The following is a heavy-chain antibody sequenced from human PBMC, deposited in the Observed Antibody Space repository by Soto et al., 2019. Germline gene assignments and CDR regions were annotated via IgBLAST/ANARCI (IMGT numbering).Heavy chain of an antibody. V-gene: IGHV3-7*01. CDR2: IKQDGSEK. J-gene: IGHJ6*02. CDR1: GFTFSDSW. D-gene: IGHD3-16*01. CDR3: ASLGRHG. Sequence: GGSLRLSCAASGFTFSDSWMDWVRQAPGKGPEWVANIKQDGSEKNYVDSVKGRFTISRDNAKNSLYLQMNSLRAEDTAVYYCASLGRHGWGQGTTVTVSS.